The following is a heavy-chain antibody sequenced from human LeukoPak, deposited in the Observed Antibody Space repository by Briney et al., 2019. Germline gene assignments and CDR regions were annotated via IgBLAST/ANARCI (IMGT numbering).Heavy chain of an antibody. V-gene: IGHV1-69*04. Sequence: SVKVSCKASGGTFSSYAISWVRQAPGQGLEWMGRIIPIFGIANYAQKFQGRVTITADKSTSTAYMELSSPRSEDTAVYYCARGYAIPYSSGWYGNHWGQGTLVTVSS. D-gene: IGHD6-19*01. CDR1: GGTFSSYA. J-gene: IGHJ5*02. CDR3: ARGYAIPYSSGWYGNH. CDR2: IIPIFGIA.